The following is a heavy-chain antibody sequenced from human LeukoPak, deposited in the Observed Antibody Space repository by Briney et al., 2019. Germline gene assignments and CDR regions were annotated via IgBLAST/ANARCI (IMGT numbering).Heavy chain of an antibody. Sequence: GGSLRLSCAASGFTFSSYSMNWVRQAPGKGLEWVSSISSSSSYIYYADSVKGRFTISRDNAKNSLYLQMNSLRAEDTAVYYCAREVLSPYYFDYWGQGTLVTVSS. CDR3: AREVLSPYYFDY. V-gene: IGHV3-21*01. J-gene: IGHJ4*02. CDR1: GFTFSSYS. CDR2: ISSSSSYI.